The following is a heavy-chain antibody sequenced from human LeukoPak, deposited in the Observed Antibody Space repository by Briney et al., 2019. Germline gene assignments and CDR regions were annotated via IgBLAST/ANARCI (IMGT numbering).Heavy chain of an antibody. CDR3: TRMYLYESSGYRPSDY. CDR2: IRYDGSNK. CDR1: GFTFSSYG. J-gene: IGHJ4*02. V-gene: IGHV3-30*02. D-gene: IGHD3-22*01. Sequence: QPGGSLRLSCAASGFTFSSYGMHWFRQAPGKGLEWVAFIRYDGSNKYYADVVKGRFTSSRDNAEIAVYLDMNSVRAEHTAVCYCTRMYLYESSGYRPSDYWAQGTLVTVSS.